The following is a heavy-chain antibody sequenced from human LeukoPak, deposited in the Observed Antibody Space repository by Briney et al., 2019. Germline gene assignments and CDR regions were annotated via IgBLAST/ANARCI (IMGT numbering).Heavy chain of an antibody. CDR2: ISAYNGNT. V-gene: IGHV1-18*01. CDR3: ARFITMVRGVINPTPNWFDP. D-gene: IGHD3-10*01. Sequence: ASVKVSCKASGYTFTSYGISWVRQAPGQGLEWMGWISAYNGNTNYAQKLQGRVTMTTDTSTSTAYMVLRSLRSDDTAVYYCARFITMVRGVINPTPNWFDPWGQGTLVTVSS. CDR1: GYTFTSYG. J-gene: IGHJ5*02.